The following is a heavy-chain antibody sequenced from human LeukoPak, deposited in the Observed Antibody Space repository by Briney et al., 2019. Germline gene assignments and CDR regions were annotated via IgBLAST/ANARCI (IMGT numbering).Heavy chain of an antibody. CDR2: ISSSSSYL. D-gene: IGHD3-22*01. CDR1: GFTFSSYS. J-gene: IGHJ4*02. CDR3: ARVPHYDSSGYYLYYFDY. Sequence: GGSLRLSCAASGFTFSSYSMNWVRQAPGKGLEWVSSISSSSSYLYYADSVKGRFTISRDNAKNSLYLPINSLRAEDTAVYYCARVPHYDSSGYYLYYFDYWGQGTLVTVSS. V-gene: IGHV3-21*01.